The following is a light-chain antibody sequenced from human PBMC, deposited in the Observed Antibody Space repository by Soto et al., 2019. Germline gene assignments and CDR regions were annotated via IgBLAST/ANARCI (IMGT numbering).Light chain of an antibody. J-gene: IGKJ1*01. Sequence: IRLNQSPSFVSASXGDRVTICSPTGPGIGSYLNGYQQKPGKPPKVXXYAASSWQSGPPSRFSGSGSATDFTPTTSSLQPEDFATYYGQQSYSTPRTFGQGTKVDIK. CDR2: AAS. CDR3: QQSYSTPRT. CDR1: PGIGSY. V-gene: IGKV1-39*01.